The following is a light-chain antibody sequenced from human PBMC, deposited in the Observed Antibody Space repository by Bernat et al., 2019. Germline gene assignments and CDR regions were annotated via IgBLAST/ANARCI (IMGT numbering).Light chain of an antibody. CDR1: SGDVGGYNL. V-gene: IGLV2-11*01. CDR2: DVN. Sequence: QSALTQPRPVSGSPGQSVTISCTGTSGDVGGYNLVSWYQQHPGKAPKFMIYDVNKRPSGVPARFSGAKSGSTASLTISGLQAEDEADYYCCSFAGKSAWVFGGGTKVTVL. J-gene: IGLJ3*02. CDR3: CSFAGKSAWV.